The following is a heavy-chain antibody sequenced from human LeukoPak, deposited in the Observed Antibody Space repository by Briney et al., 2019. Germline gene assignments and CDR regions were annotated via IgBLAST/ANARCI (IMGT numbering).Heavy chain of an antibody. V-gene: IGHV3-74*01. J-gene: IGHJ4*02. D-gene: IGHD6-25*01. Sequence: GGSLRLSCAASGFTFSTYWMHWVRQGPGKGLVWVSRINADGSTTTYADSVKGRFTISRDNAKNTLYLQMNSLRVEDTAVYYCARDRQIAAAAYYFDYWGQGTLVTVSS. CDR3: ARDRQIAAAAYYFDY. CDR1: GFTFSTYW. CDR2: INADGSTT.